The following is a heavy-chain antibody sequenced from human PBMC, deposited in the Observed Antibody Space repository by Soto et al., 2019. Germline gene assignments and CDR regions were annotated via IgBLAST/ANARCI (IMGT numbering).Heavy chain of an antibody. J-gene: IGHJ6*02. CDR3: ARGSDFWSGHKPGDYYYYGMDV. D-gene: IGHD3-3*01. V-gene: IGHV4-31*03. Sequence: PAETLSLTCTVSGGSISSGGYYWIWIRQHPGKGREGIGYIYYSGSTYYNPSLKSRVTISVDTSKNQFSLKLSSVTAADTAVYYCARGSDFWSGHKPGDYYYYGMDVWGQGTTVTVSS. CDR1: GGSISSGGYY. CDR2: IYYSGST.